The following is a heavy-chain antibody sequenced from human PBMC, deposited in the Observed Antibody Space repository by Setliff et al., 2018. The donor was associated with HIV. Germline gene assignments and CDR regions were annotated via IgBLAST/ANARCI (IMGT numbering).Heavy chain of an antibody. D-gene: IGHD6-25*01. CDR3: ARVLPYNSALDN. CDR2: LYGSGDS. CDR1: GFTLSNTY. Sequence: GGSLRLSCAASGFTLSNTYMAWVRQAPGKRPEWVSTLYGSGDSYHADSVKGRLTLSRDTSKNTMYLQMNSLRREDTAVYYCARVLPYNSALDNWGQGTLVTVSS. V-gene: IGHV3-66*02. J-gene: IGHJ4*02.